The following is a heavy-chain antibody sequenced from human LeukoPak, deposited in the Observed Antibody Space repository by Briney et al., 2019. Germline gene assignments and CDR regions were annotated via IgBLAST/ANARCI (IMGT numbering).Heavy chain of an antibody. V-gene: IGHV3-30-3*01. Sequence: GGSLRLSCAASGFTFSSYAMHWVRQAPGKGLEWVAVISYDGSNKYYADSVKGRFTISRDNSKNTLYLQMNSLRAEDTAVYYRARSSSGWYYFDYWGQGTLVTVSS. D-gene: IGHD6-19*01. CDR1: GFTFSSYA. CDR3: ARSSSGWYYFDY. CDR2: ISYDGSNK. J-gene: IGHJ4*02.